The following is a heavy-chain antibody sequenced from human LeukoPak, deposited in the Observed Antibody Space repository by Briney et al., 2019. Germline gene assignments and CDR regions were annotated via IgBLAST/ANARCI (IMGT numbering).Heavy chain of an antibody. D-gene: IGHD2-2*01. CDR2: ISYDGSNK. Sequence: PGGSLRLSCAASGFTFSSYAMRWVRQAPGKGLEWVAVISYDGSNKYYADSVKGRFTISRDNSKNTLYLQMNSLRAEDTAVYYCARDGRYCSSTSCYAGYYYYGMDVWGQGTTVTVSS. CDR1: GFTFSSYA. V-gene: IGHV3-30-3*01. J-gene: IGHJ6*02. CDR3: ARDGRYCSSTSCYAGYYYYGMDV.